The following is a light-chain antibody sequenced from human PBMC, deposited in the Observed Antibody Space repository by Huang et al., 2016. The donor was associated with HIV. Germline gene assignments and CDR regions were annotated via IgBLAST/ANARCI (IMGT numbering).Light chain of an antibody. V-gene: IGKV3-11*01. J-gene: IGKJ5*01. CDR2: DAS. Sequence: IVLTQSPATLSLSPGERATLSCRASQSVSSYLAGYQQKPGQAPSLLIYDASNRATQVPARFSASGSGTDFTLAISRLEPEDFAGYYCQQRSNWPPITFGQGTRLEMK. CDR3: QQRSNWPPIT. CDR1: QSVSSY.